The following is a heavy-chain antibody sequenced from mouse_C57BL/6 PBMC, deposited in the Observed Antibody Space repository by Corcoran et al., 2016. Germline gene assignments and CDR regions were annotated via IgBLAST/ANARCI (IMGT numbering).Heavy chain of an antibody. CDR1: GYTFTTYG. CDR2: INTYSGVP. Sequence: QIQLVQSGPELKKPGETVKISCKASGYTFTTYGMSWVKQAPGKGLKWMGWINTYSGVPTYADDFKGRFAFSLETSASTAYLQINNLKNEDTATYFCARRGGLWAWFAYWGQGTLVTVSA. J-gene: IGHJ3*01. CDR3: ARRGGLWAWFAY. V-gene: IGHV9-3*01. D-gene: IGHD1-1*02.